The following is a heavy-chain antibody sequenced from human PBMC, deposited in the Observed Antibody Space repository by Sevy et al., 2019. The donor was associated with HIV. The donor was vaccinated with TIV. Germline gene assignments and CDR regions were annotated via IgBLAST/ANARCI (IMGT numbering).Heavy chain of an antibody. CDR1: GYTFIAYY. V-gene: IGHV1-2*02. J-gene: IGHJ1*01. CDR2: INPNSGGT. D-gene: IGHD3-16*02. CDR3: ARGGLGLRLGDLSRSYFQH. Sequence: ASVKVSCKASGYTFIAYYIHWVRQAPGQGLEWMGWINPNSGGTNFAQKFQGRVTMTMDTSISTAYMELSRLISDDTAVYYCARGGLGLRLGDLSRSYFQHWGQGTLVTVSS.